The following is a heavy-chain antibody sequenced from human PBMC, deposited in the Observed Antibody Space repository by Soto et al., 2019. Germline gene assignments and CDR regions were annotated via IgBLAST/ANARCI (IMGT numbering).Heavy chain of an antibody. Sequence: GGSLRLSCAASGFTFSSYSMNWVRQAPGKGLEWVSPINRSRSYIYYADSVKGRFTISRDHAKNSMSLQMNRLRAEDTAVYFFARGVVTNYYYYYCFDAWGQGTTVTVSS. V-gene: IGHV3-21*01. D-gene: IGHD2-21*02. J-gene: IGHJ6*02. CDR1: GFTFSSYS. CDR2: INRSRSYI. CDR3: ARGVVTNYYYYYCFDA.